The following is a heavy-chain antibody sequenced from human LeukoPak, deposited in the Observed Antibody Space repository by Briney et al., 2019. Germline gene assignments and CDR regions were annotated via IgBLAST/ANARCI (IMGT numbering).Heavy chain of an antibody. V-gene: IGHV4-34*01. J-gene: IGHJ5*02. CDR2: INHSGST. CDR1: GGSFSGYY. D-gene: IGHD6-19*01. CDR3: ARGMRAVAGLRGWFDP. Sequence: TSETLSLTCAVYGGSFSGYYWGWIRQPPGKGLEWIGEINHSGSTNYNPSLKSRVTISVDTSKNQFSLKLSSVTAADTAVYYCARGMRAVAGLRGWFDPGGQGTLVTVSS.